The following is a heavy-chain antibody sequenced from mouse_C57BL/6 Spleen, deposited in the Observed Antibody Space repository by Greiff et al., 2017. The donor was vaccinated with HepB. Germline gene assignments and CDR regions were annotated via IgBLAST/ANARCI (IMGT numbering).Heavy chain of an antibody. CDR3: ARWSYYGDGDY. CDR1: GYAFSSSW. V-gene: IGHV1-82*01. Sequence: QVQLQQSGPELVKPGASVKISCKASGYAFSSSWMNWVKQRPGKGLEWIGRIYPGDGDTNYNGKFKGKATLTADKSSSTAYMQLSSLTSEDSAVYFCARWSYYGDGDYWGQGTTLTVSS. J-gene: IGHJ2*01. D-gene: IGHD1-1*01. CDR2: IYPGDGDT.